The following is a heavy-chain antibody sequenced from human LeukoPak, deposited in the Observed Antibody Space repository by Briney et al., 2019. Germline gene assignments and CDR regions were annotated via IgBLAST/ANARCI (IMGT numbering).Heavy chain of an antibody. CDR2: IIPIFGTA. V-gene: IGHV1-69*13. CDR3: ARDMGRRGYSEDDDAFDI. J-gene: IGHJ3*02. CDR1: GGTFSSYA. Sequence: SVKVSCKASGGTFSSYAISWVRQAPGQGLEWMGGIIPIFGTANYAQKFQGRVTITADESTGTAYMELSSLRSEDTAVYYCARDMGRRGYSEDDDAFDIWGQGTMVTVSS. D-gene: IGHD5-12*01.